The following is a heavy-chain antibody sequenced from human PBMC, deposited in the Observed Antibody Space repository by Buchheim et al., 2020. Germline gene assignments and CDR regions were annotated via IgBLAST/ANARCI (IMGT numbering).Heavy chain of an antibody. J-gene: IGHJ4*02. CDR3: ARHGNNNFDA. V-gene: IGHV3-7*03. Sequence: EVQLVESGGGLVQPGGSLRLSCVASGFTFKTEXMGWARQAPGKGLEWVANINVDGSGKYYVDSVKGRFTXSRDNAKNPLYLQMSSLRAEDTAIYYCARHGNNNFDAWGRGTL. D-gene: IGHD4-23*01. CDR2: INVDGSGK. CDR1: GFTFKTEX.